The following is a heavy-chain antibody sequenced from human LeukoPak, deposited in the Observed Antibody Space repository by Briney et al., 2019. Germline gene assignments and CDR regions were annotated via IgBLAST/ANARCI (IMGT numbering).Heavy chain of an antibody. D-gene: IGHD5-18*01. CDR2: ITSSGSTI. CDR3: ARRAQLWAHDY. V-gene: IGHV3-48*03. J-gene: IGHJ4*02. Sequence: GGSLRLSCAASGFTFSSYEMNWVRQAPGKGLEWVSKITSSGSTINYADSVKGRFTISRDNAKNSLYLHMNSLRAEHTAVYYCARRAQLWAHDYWGQGTLVTVSS. CDR1: GFTFSSYE.